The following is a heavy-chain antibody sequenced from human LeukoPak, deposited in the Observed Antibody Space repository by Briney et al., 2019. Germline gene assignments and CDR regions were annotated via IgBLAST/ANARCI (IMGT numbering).Heavy chain of an antibody. CDR2: IQYDGSNE. CDR3: AKDRGIISDY. V-gene: IGHV3-30*02. Sequence: TGGSLRLSCAASGFTFSSYGMHWVRQAPGKGLEWVAYIQYDGSNEQYADSVKGRFTISRDNSKNTLYLQMNSLRAEDTALYYCAKDRGIISDYWGQGILVTVSS. J-gene: IGHJ4*02. D-gene: IGHD3-10*01. CDR1: GFTFSSYG.